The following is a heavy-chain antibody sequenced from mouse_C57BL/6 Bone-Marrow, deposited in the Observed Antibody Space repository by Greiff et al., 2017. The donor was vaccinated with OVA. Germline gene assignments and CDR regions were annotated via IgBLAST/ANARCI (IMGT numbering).Heavy chain of an antibody. CDR1: GFTFNTYA. D-gene: IGHD1-1*01. J-gene: IGHJ2*01. V-gene: IGHV10-3*01. CDR3: VREEPISYYYGSINYFDY. Sequence: EVQLVESGGGLVQPKGSLKLSCAASGFTFNTYAMHWVRQAPGKGLEWVARIRSKSSNYATYYADSVKDRFTISRDDSQSMLYLQMNNLKTEDTAMYYCVREEPISYYYGSINYFDYWGQGTTLTVSS. CDR2: IRSKSSNYAT.